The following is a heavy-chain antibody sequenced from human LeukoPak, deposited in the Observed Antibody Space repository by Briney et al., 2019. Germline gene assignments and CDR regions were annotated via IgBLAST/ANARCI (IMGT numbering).Heavy chain of an antibody. CDR1: GYTVTGYH. CDR3: ARYVPVRTGTTRASFDY. Sequence: ASVKVSCKASGYTVTGYHMHWVRQAPGQGLEWMGWINPNSGGTNYAQKFQGRVTMTRDTSINTAYMELSRLRSDDTAVYYCARYVPVRTGTTRASFDYWGLGTLVTVSS. CDR2: INPNSGGT. V-gene: IGHV1-2*02. J-gene: IGHJ4*02. D-gene: IGHD1-1*01.